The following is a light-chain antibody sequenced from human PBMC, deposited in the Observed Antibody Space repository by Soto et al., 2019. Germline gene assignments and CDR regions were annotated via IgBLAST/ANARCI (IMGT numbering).Light chain of an antibody. CDR3: QQYNDWPPSYT. CDR1: QSVSSN. V-gene: IGKV3-15*01. Sequence: EIVMTQSPATLSVSPGERATLSCRASQSVSSNLAWYQQKPGQAPRLLIYDASTRATGIPARFSGSGSGTEFTLNISSLQSEDFAVYFCQQYNDWPPSYTFGQGTKLEIK. CDR2: DAS. J-gene: IGKJ2*01.